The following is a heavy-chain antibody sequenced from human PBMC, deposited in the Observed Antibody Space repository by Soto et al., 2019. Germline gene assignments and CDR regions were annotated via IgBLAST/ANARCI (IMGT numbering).Heavy chain of an antibody. CDR1: GYSFSTYW. D-gene: IGHD4-17*01. CDR3: ASPYGDSA. J-gene: IGHJ5*02. Sequence: EVQLVQSGAEVKKPGESLKISCKGSGYSFSTYWIGWVRQMPGKGLEWMGVIYPGDSDTRYSPSFQGQVTISVDKSITTASLQGGGLRASDPAFYYCASPYGDSAWGQEPLVTVSS. CDR2: IYPGDSDT. V-gene: IGHV5-51*01.